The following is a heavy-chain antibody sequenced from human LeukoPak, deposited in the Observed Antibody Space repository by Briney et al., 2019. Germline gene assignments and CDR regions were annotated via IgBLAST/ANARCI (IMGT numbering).Heavy chain of an antibody. Sequence: GASVKVSCKASGYTFTSYGISWVRQAPGQGLEWMGWISAYNGNTNYAQKLQGRVTMTTDTSTSTAYMELRSLRSDDTAVYYCARDKGWDIVVVVAARGNWFDPWGQGTLVTVSS. CDR3: ARDKGWDIVVVVAARGNWFDP. V-gene: IGHV1-18*01. J-gene: IGHJ5*02. CDR1: GYTFTSYG. CDR2: ISAYNGNT. D-gene: IGHD2-15*01.